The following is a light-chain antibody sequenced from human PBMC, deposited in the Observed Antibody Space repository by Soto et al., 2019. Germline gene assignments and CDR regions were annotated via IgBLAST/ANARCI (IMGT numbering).Light chain of an antibody. V-gene: IGKV1-33*01. Sequence: EIQMTQYPSSLSASVGDRFTITCQASQGITNYLNWYQQKPGKAPKLLIYGASNLETGVPSRFSGSGSGTDFTFTISSLQAEDIATYFCQQYDSVFTVGPGTRLDIK. CDR3: QQYDSVFT. CDR2: GAS. CDR1: QGITNY. J-gene: IGKJ5*01.